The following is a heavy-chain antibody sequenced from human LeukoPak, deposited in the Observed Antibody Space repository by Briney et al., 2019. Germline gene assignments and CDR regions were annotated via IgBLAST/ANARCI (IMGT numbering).Heavy chain of an antibody. V-gene: IGHV4-59*01. Sequence: SETLSLTCTVPGGSISSYYWSWIRQPPGKGLEWIGYIYYSGSTNYNPSLKSRVTISVDTSKNQFSLKLSSVTAADTAVYYCARGRDGYNELDYWCQGTLVTVSS. CDR3: ARGRDGYNELDY. CDR2: IYYSGST. CDR1: GGSISSYY. D-gene: IGHD5-24*01. J-gene: IGHJ4*02.